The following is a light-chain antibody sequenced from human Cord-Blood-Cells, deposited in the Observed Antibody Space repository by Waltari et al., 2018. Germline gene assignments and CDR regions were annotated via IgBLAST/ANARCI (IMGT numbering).Light chain of an antibody. J-gene: IGKJ4*01. CDR2: GAS. CDR3: QQYNNWLT. Sequence: EIVMTQSPATLSVSPGERATLSCRASQRVSSNLAWYQQKPVQAPRLLIYGASTRATGIPARFSGRWSGTELTLTISSLQSEDFAVYYCQQYNNWLTFGGGTKVEIK. V-gene: IGKV3-15*01. CDR1: QRVSSN.